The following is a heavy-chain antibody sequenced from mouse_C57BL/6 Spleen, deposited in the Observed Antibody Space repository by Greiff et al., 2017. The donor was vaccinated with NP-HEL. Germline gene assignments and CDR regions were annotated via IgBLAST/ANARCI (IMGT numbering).Heavy chain of an antibody. D-gene: IGHD4-1*01. V-gene: IGHV1-18*01. J-gene: IGHJ3*01. Sequence: EVQLQQSGPELVKPGASVKIPCKASGYTFTDYNMDWVKQSHGKSLEWIGDINPNNGGTIYNQKFKGKATLTVDKSSSTAYMELRSLTSEGTAVYYCARKNWDGGFAYWGQGTLVTVSA. CDR3: ARKNWDGGFAY. CDR1: GYTFTDYN. CDR2: INPNNGGT.